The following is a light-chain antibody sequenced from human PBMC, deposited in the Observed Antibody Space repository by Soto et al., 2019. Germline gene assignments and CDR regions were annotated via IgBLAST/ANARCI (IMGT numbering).Light chain of an antibody. CDR1: QSISSW. CDR3: QHYNSYSEA. V-gene: IGKV1-5*03. J-gene: IGKJ1*01. CDR2: QAA. Sequence: DIHMTQSPTALSASVGDRHTITCRASQSISSWLAWYQQKKGKXPKXXIYQAASLQSGVPSRFSGSGSGTEFTILIISLQPDDGVTYYCQHYNSYSEAFGQGTKVDIK.